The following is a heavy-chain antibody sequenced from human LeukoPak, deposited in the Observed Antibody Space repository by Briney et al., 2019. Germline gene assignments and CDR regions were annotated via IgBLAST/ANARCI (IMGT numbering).Heavy chain of an antibody. J-gene: IGHJ3*02. CDR1: GFTFSSYW. CDR3: ARVGDPYYDFWSGHDAFDI. V-gene: IGHV3-74*01. Sequence: GGSLRLSCAASGFTFSSYWMHWVRQAPGKGLVWVSRINTDGSSTSYADSVKGRFTISRDNAKNTLYLQMNSLRAEDTAVYYCARVGDPYYDFWSGHDAFDIWGQGTVVTVSS. D-gene: IGHD3-3*01. CDR2: INTDGSST.